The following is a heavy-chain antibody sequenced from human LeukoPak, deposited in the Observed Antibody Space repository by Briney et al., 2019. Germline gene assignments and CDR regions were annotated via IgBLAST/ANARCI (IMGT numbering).Heavy chain of an antibody. J-gene: IGHJ4*02. Sequence: PSETLSLTCTVSGYSISSGYYWGWIRQPPGKGLEWIGSIYHSGSTYYNPSLKSRVTISVDTSKNQFSLKLSSVTAADTAVYYCARLGGYSSSFMNWGQGTVVTVSS. CDR3: ARLGGYSSSFMN. CDR1: GYSISSGYY. V-gene: IGHV4-38-2*02. D-gene: IGHD6-6*01. CDR2: IYHSGST.